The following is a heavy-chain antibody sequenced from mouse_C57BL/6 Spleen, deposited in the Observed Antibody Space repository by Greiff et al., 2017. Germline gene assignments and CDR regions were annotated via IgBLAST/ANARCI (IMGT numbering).Heavy chain of an antibody. V-gene: IGHV1-50*01. CDR3: ARYEGY. Sequence: VQLQQPGAELVKPGASVKLSCKASGYTFTSHWMQWVKQRPGQGLEWIGEIDPSDSYTNYNQKFKGKATLTVDTSSSTAYMQLSSLTSEDSAVYYCARYEGYWGQGTTLTVSS. CDR1: GYTFTSHW. J-gene: IGHJ2*01. CDR2: IDPSDSYT. D-gene: IGHD2-3*01.